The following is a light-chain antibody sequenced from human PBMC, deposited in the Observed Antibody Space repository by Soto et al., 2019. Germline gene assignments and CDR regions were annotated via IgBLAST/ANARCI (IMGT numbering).Light chain of an antibody. CDR2: DDN. Sequence: QSVLTQPPSVSAAPGQKVTISCSGSSSNIGGNSVSWYQQLPGTAPKLLIYDDNKRPSGIPDRFSGSKSGTSATLGITGFQTGDEADYYCGSWDSSLSAYVFGTGTNLTVL. J-gene: IGLJ1*01. CDR3: GSWDSSLSAYV. CDR1: SSNIGGNS. V-gene: IGLV1-51*01.